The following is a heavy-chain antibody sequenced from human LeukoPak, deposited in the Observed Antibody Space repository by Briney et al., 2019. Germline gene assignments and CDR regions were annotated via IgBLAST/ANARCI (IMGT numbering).Heavy chain of an antibody. CDR1: GFTFSSYA. Sequence: PGGSLRLSCAASGFTFSSYAMNWVRQAPGKGLEWVSAISSSGGSTYYADSVKGRFTISRDNSKNTLYLQMNSLRAEDTAVYYCAKDRDYGDYGDHFDYWGQGTLVTVSS. V-gene: IGHV3-23*01. J-gene: IGHJ4*02. D-gene: IGHD4-17*01. CDR2: ISSSGGST. CDR3: AKDRDYGDYGDHFDY.